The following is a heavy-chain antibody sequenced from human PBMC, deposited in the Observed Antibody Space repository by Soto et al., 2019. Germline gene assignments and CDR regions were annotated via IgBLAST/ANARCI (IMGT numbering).Heavy chain of an antibody. CDR1: GGSISSSSYY. D-gene: IGHD4-17*01. CDR3: ARQAPSGDYSFDY. V-gene: IGHV4-39*01. J-gene: IGHJ4*02. Sequence: PSETLSLTCTVSGGSISSSSYYWGWIRQPPGKGLEWIGSIYYSGSTYYNPSLKSRVTISVDTSKNQFSLKLSSVTAADTAVYYCARQAPSGDYSFDYWGQGTLVTVSS. CDR2: IYYSGST.